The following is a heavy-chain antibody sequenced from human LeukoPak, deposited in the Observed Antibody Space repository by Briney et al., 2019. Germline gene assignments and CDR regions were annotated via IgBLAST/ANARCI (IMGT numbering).Heavy chain of an antibody. CDR2: IYWDDDK. CDR3: AHRTGTTFLFDY. D-gene: IGHD1-1*01. CDR1: GFSLSTSGVG. Sequence: ESGPTLVKPTQTLTLTCTFSGFSLSTSGVGVGWIRQPPGKALECLALIYWDDDKRYSPSLKSRLTITKDTSKNQVVLTMTNMDPVDTATYYCAHRTGTTFLFDYWGQGTLVTVSS. V-gene: IGHV2-5*02. J-gene: IGHJ4*02.